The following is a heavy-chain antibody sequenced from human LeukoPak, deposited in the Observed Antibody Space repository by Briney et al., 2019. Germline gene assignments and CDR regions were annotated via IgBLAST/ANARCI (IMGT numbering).Heavy chain of an antibody. CDR2: FDPEDGET. CDR3: ATTGLFGGDYYDSSGYYKGYFDY. CDR1: GYTLTELS. J-gene: IGHJ4*02. Sequence: ASVKVSCKVSGYTLTELSMHRVRQAPGKGLEWMGGFDPEDGETIYAQKFQGRVTMTEDTSTDTAYMELSSLRSEDTAVYYCATTGLFGGDYYDSSGYYKGYFDYWGQGTLVTVSS. V-gene: IGHV1-24*01. D-gene: IGHD3-22*01.